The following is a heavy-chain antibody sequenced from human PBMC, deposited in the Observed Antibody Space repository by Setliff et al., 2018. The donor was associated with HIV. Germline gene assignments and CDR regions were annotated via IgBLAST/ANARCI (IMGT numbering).Heavy chain of an antibody. J-gene: IGHJ4*02. CDR2: IYHSGST. V-gene: IGHV4-38-2*02. CDR1: GYSISSGYY. CDR3: AESDSSGLFDN. D-gene: IGHD6-19*01. Sequence: KASETLSLTCTVSGYSISSGYYWGWIRQPPGKGLEWIGSIYHSGSTYYNPSLKSRVTISVDTSKNQFSLKLSSVTAEDTAVYYCAESDSSGLFDNWGQGTLVTVSS.